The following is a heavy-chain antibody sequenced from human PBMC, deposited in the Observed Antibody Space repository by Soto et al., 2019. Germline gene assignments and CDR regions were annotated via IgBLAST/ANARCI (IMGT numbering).Heavy chain of an antibody. J-gene: IGHJ4*02. V-gene: IGHV3-30-3*01. D-gene: IGHD4-17*01. CDR3: ARDLSGDAYGDYVLYY. CDR2: ISYDGSNK. CDR1: GFTFSSYA. Sequence: PGGSLRLSCAASGFTFSSYAMHWVRQAPGKGLEWVAVISYDGSNKYYADSVKGRFTISRDNSKNTLYLQMNSLRAEDTAVYYCARDLSGDAYGDYVLYYWGQGTLVTVSS.